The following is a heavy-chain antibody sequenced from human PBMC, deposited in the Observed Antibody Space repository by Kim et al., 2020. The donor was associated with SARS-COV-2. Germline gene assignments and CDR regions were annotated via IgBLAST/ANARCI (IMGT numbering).Heavy chain of an antibody. V-gene: IGHV3-21*04. D-gene: IGHD3-3*01. J-gene: IGHJ5*01. CDR3: ATSYCTATNCDSFDY. CDR2: IHTTGTYT. Sequence: GGSLRLSCAASGFTFSDYTMSWVRLALGKGLEWVSAIHTTGTYTYYADSVKGRFTIARDNAKNSLYLHMNSLRVKDTSVYYYATSYCTATNCDSFDYWG. CDR1: GFTFSDYT.